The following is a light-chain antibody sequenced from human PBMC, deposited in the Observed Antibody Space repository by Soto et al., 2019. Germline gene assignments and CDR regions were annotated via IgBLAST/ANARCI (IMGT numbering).Light chain of an antibody. CDR1: RSNIAANT. Sequence: QSVLTQPPSASGAPGQRVTISCSGSRSNIAANTVNWYQQFPGTAPKLLIYSNNQRPSGVPDRFSGSKSGTSASLAISGLQSEDEADYYCAAWDDSLIGYVFGTGTKVTVL. CDR2: SNN. J-gene: IGLJ1*01. CDR3: AAWDDSLIGYV. V-gene: IGLV1-44*01.